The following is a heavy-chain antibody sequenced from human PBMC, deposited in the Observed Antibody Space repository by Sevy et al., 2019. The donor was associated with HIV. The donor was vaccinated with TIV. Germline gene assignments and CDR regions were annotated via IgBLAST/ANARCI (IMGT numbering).Heavy chain of an antibody. CDR2: ISGSGGST. CDR3: AKVFGSYYYFDY. J-gene: IGHJ4*02. V-gene: IGHV3-23*01. D-gene: IGHD1-26*01. CDR1: GFTFSSYA. Sequence: GGSLRLSCAASGFTFSSYAMSWVRQAPGKGLEWVSAISGSGGSTYYADSVKGRFTISRDNSKNTLYLQMNSLGAEDTAVYYCAKVFGSYYYFDYWGQGTLVTVSS.